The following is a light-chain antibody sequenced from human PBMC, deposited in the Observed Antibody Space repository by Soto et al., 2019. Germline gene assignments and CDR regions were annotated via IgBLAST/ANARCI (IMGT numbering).Light chain of an antibody. CDR1: SSDVGGYNY. CDR2: DVT. V-gene: IGLV2-14*03. CDR3: SSYTTSNTRQIV. Sequence: QSVLTQPASVSGSPGRAITISYTGTSSDVGGYNYVSWYQHHPGKAPKLIIYDVTNRPSGVSNPFSGSKSGNTASLTISGLQPEDEADYYCSSYTTSNTRQIVFGTGTKVTVL. J-gene: IGLJ1*01.